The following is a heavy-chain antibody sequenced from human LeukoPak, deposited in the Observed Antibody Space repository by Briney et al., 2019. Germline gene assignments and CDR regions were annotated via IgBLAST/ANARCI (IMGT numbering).Heavy chain of an antibody. CDR3: ARVGSSGSYNEDY. CDR1: GFTFSNAW. Sequence: GGSLRLSCAASGFTFSNAWMNWVRQAPGKGLEWVSSISSSSSYIYYADSVKGRFTISRDNAKNSLYLQMNTLRAEDTAVYYCARVGSSGSYNEDYWGQGTLVTVSS. CDR2: ISSSSSYI. D-gene: IGHD1-26*01. V-gene: IGHV3-21*01. J-gene: IGHJ4*02.